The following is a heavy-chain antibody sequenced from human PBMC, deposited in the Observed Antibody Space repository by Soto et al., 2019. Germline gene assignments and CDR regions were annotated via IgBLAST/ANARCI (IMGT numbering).Heavy chain of an antibody. D-gene: IGHD4-17*01. V-gene: IGHV1-58*02. CDR3: ATAYDDYSNYYYMDV. CDR2: IVVGSGNT. CDR1: GFTFSSSA. Sequence: SVKVSCKASGFTFSSSAMQWVRQARGQRLEWIGWIVVGSGNTNYAQKFQERVTMTEDTSTDTAYMELSSLRSEDTAVYYCATAYDDYSNYYYMDVWGKGTKVTVSS. J-gene: IGHJ6*03.